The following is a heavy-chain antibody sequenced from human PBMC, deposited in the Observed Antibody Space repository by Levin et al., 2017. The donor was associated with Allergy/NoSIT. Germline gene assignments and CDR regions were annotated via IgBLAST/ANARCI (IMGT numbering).Heavy chain of an antibody. J-gene: IGHJ4*02. CDR3: ARDQPPLVGQYCSGGSCYSPGALDY. D-gene: IGHD2-15*01. CDR2: ISSSGSTI. CDR1: GFTFSDYY. V-gene: IGHV3-11*01. Sequence: GESLKISCAASGFTFSDYYMSWIRQAPGKGLEWVSYISSSGSTIYYADSVKGRFTISRDNAKNSLYLQMNSLRAEDTAVYYCARDQPPLVGQYCSGGSCYSPGALDYWGQGTLVTVSS.